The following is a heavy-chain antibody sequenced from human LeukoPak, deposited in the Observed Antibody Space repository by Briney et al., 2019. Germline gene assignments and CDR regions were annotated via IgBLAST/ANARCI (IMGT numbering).Heavy chain of an antibody. CDR3: ATAQAMVRGVDRPMDV. V-gene: IGHV1-8*01. Sequence: ASVKVSCKASGYTFTSYDINWVRQATGQGLEWMGWMNPNSGNTGYAQKFQGRVTMTRNTSISTAYMELSSLRSEDTAVYYCATAQAMVRGVDRPMDVWGQGTTATVSS. J-gene: IGHJ6*02. CDR2: MNPNSGNT. D-gene: IGHD3-10*01. CDR1: GYTFTSYD.